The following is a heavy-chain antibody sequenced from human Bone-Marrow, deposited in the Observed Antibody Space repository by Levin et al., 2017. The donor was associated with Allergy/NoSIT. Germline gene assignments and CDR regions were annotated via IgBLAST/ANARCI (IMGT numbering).Heavy chain of an antibody. D-gene: IGHD3-9*01. Sequence: GESLKISCAASGFTFSSYAMHWVRQAPGKGLEWVAVISYDGSNKYYADSVKGRFTISRDNSKNTLYLQMNSLRAEDTAVYYCARGLKGRYFDWLIRGFGYWGQGTLVTVSS. CDR1: GFTFSSYA. V-gene: IGHV3-30-3*01. J-gene: IGHJ4*02. CDR3: ARGLKGRYFDWLIRGFGY. CDR2: ISYDGSNK.